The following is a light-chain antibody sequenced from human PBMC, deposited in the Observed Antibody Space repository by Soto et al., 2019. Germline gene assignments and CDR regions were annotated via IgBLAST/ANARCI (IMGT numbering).Light chain of an antibody. CDR1: QSVGAT. CDR2: GAS. Sequence: EIVMTQSPVTLSVFPWERATLSCRASQSVGATVAWYHQSPGQAPRLLISGASTRATGVPARVSASGSGTAFTLTITSLQSDDCGVYYWQQYADWPTTFGQGTRVEI. CDR3: QQYADWPTT. J-gene: IGKJ1*01. V-gene: IGKV3-15*01.